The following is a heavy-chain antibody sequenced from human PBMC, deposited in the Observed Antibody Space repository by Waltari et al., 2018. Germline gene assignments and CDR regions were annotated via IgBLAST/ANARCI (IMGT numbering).Heavy chain of an antibody. CDR1: GGTFSSYA. CDR2: IIPIFGTA. CDR3: ARSPAYYVSSGYPARDFDY. Sequence: QVQLVQSGAEVKKPGSSVKVSCKASGGTFSSYAISWVRQAPGQGLEWMGGIIPIFGTANYAQKFQGRVTITADESTSTAYMELSSLRSEDTAVYYCARSPAYYVSSGYPARDFDYWGQGTLVTVSS. J-gene: IGHJ4*02. V-gene: IGHV1-69*01. D-gene: IGHD3-22*01.